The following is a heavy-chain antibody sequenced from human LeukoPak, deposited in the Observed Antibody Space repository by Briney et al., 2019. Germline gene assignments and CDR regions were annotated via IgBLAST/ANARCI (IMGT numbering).Heavy chain of an antibody. Sequence: GGSLRLSCAASGFTFSSYGMHWVRQAPGKGLEWVAVISYDGSNKYYADSVKGRFTISRDNSKNTLYLQINSLRAEDTALYYCAKEAINYYDSSGYYHYWGQGTLVTVSS. V-gene: IGHV3-30*18. CDR2: ISYDGSNK. D-gene: IGHD3-22*01. J-gene: IGHJ4*02. CDR1: GFTFSSYG. CDR3: AKEAINYYDSSGYYHY.